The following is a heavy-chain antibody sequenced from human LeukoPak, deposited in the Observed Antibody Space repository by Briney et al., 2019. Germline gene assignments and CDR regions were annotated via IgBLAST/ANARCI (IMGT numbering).Heavy chain of an antibody. CDR1: GGSISSGGYS. Sequence: SETLSLTCAVSGGSISSGGYSWRWSRQPPGRGLEWIVYIYHSGSTYYNPSRKSRVTISVDRSTNQFSLKLSSVTAADTAVYYCARGGSRYCSSTSCSNWFDPWGQGTLVTVSS. D-gene: IGHD2-2*01. J-gene: IGHJ5*02. CDR3: ARGGSRYCSSTSCSNWFDP. V-gene: IGHV4-30-2*01. CDR2: IYHSGST.